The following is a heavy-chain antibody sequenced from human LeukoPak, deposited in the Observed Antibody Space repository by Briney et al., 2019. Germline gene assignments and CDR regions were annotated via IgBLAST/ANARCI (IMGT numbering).Heavy chain of an antibody. CDR2: INHSGST. V-gene: IGHV4-34*01. D-gene: IGHD5-18*01. Sequence: SETLSLTCAVYGGSFSGYYWSWIRQPPGKGLEWIGEINHSGSTNYNPSLKSRVTISVDTSKNQFSLKLSTVTAADTAVYYCARARIKLWTRRYYYYMDVWGKGTTVTVSS. J-gene: IGHJ6*03. CDR3: ARARIKLWTRRYYYYMDV. CDR1: GGSFSGYY.